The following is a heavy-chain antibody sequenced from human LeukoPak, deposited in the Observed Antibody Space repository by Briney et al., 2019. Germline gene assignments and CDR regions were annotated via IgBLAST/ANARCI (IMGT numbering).Heavy chain of an antibody. CDR3: ARVQTGEVYYYYMDV. D-gene: IGHD7-27*01. V-gene: IGHV1-2*02. CDR2: INPNSGGT. Sequence: ASVKVSCKASGYTFTSYYMHWVRQAPGQGLEWMGWINPNSGGTNYAQKFQGRVTMTRDTSISTAYMELSRLRSDDTAVYYCARVQTGEVYYYYMDVWGEGTTVTVSS. CDR1: GYTFTSYY. J-gene: IGHJ6*03.